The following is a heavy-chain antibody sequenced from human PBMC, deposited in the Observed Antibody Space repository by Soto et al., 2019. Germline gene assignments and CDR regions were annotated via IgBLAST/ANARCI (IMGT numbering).Heavy chain of an antibody. J-gene: IGHJ6*02. Sequence: GGSLRLSCAASGFAFSNYGMHWVRQAPGKGLEWVAVIWYDGSNKYYADSVKGRFTISRDNSKNTLYVQMSSLRAEDTAVYYCARSGDHDYYYAMDVWGQGTTVTVSS. D-gene: IGHD2-21*02. CDR3: ARSGDHDYYYAMDV. V-gene: IGHV3-33*01. CDR2: IWYDGSNK. CDR1: GFAFSNYG.